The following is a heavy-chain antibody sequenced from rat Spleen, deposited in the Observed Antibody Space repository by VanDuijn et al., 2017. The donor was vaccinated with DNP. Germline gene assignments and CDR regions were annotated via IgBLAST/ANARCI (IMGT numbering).Heavy chain of an antibody. Sequence: EVQLVESGGGLVQPGRSLKLSCAASGFTFSDYYMAWVRQAPTKGLEWVAYISYDGGSTSYGDSVKGRFTISRDNAKSTLYLQMNSLTSEDMATYYCARHVLPLRVWDYWGQGVMVTVSS. CDR2: ISYDGGST. V-gene: IGHV5-22*01. CDR3: ARHVLPLRVWDY. CDR1: GFTFSDYY. J-gene: IGHJ2*01. D-gene: IGHD1-4*01.